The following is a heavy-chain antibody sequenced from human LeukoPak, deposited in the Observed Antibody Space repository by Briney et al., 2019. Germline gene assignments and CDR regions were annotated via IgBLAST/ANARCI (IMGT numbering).Heavy chain of an antibody. CDR3: ARGSGYTYSFTGRERTKSRLDY. CDR2: ITSSGRYI. J-gene: IGHJ4*02. CDR1: GFTFSSYS. D-gene: IGHD5-18*01. V-gene: IGHV3-21*01. Sequence: AGGSLRLSCAASGFTFSSYSMNWVRQAPGKGLEWVSSITSSGRYIYYADSVKGRFTISRDNSENSLYLQVNSLRAEDTAVYYCARGSGYTYSFTGRERTKSRLDYWGQGTLVTVSS.